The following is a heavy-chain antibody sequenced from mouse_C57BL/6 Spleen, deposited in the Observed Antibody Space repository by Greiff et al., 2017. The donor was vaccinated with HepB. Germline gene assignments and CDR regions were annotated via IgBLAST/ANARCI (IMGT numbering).Heavy chain of an antibody. CDR1: GFTFTDYY. CDR2: IRNKANGYTT. Sequence: EVQLVESGGGLVQPGGSLSLSCAASGFTFTDYYMSWVRQPPGKALEWLGFIRNKANGYTTEYSASVKGRFTISRDNSQSILYLQMNALRAEDSATYYCASSYYGSSRYYYAMDYWGQGTSVTVSS. CDR3: ASSYYGSSRYYYAMDY. V-gene: IGHV7-3*01. D-gene: IGHD1-1*01. J-gene: IGHJ4*01.